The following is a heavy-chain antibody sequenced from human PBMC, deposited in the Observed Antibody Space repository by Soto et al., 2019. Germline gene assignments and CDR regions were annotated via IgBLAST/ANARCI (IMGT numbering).Heavy chain of an antibody. D-gene: IGHD5-12*01. J-gene: IGHJ6*02. CDR3: LFSRDGYNLDYNGMDV. CDR2: IYYSGST. Sequence: GKGLEWIGYIYYSGSTNYNPSLKSRVTISVDTSKNQFSLKLSSVTAADTAVYYCLFSRDGYNLDYNGMDVWGQGTTVTVSS. V-gene: IGHV4-59*01.